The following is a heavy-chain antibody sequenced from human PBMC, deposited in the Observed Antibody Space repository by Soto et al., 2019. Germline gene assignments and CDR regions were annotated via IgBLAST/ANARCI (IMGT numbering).Heavy chain of an antibody. CDR3: TNLCGGARYTYGMDV. V-gene: IGHV3-23*01. D-gene: IGHD2-21*01. Sequence: GGSLRLSCAASGFTYRSYAMILVRQAPGKGLEWGSCISGSGDSTYYGDSVKGWFTISRDTSKNTLYVQINSKREEDTAAYYYTNLCGGARYTYGMDVWSQGVTVKVSS. CDR2: ISGSGDST. J-gene: IGHJ6*02. CDR1: GFTYRSYA.